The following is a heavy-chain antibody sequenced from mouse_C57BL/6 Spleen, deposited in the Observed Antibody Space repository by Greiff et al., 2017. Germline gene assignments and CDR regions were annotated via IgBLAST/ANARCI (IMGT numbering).Heavy chain of an antibody. D-gene: IGHD4-1*01. CDR2: ISSGGSYT. CDR3: ARPRTGPDWYFDV. CDR1: GFTFSSYG. V-gene: IGHV5-6*01. Sequence: EVQVVESGGDLVKPGGSLKLSCAASGFTFSSYGMSWVRQTPDKRLEWVATISSGGSYTYYPDSVKGRFTISRDNAKNTLYLQMSSLQSEDTAMYYCARPRTGPDWYFDVWGTGTTVTVSS. J-gene: IGHJ1*03.